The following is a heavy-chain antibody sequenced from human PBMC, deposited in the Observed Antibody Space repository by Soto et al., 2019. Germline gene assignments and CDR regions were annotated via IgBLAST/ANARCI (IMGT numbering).Heavy chain of an antibody. CDR3: ANAKFYYDSSPYDS. CDR2: INADGSEK. CDR1: GFTFADYA. Sequence: VQMVESGGGVVHPGGSLRLSCAVSGFTFADYAVHWVRQSAGKGLEWVSFINADGSEKYYADSVRGRFTISRDNSKDSFYLQMNSLRLEDTAMYYCANAKFYYDSSPYDSWGQGTLVTVSS. D-gene: IGHD3-22*01. J-gene: IGHJ4*02. V-gene: IGHV3-43*02.